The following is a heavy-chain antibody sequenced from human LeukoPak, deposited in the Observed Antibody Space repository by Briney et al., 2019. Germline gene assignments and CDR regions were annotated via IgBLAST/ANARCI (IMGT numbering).Heavy chain of an antibody. Sequence: SETLSLTCAVYGGSFSGYYWSWIRQPPGKGLEWIGYIYYSGSTNYNPSLKSRVTISVDTSKNQFSLKLSSVTAADTAVYYCARWGGSGSYHLDYWGQGTLVTVSS. CDR2: IYYSGST. CDR1: GGSFSGYY. D-gene: IGHD3-10*01. CDR3: ARWGGSGSYHLDY. V-gene: IGHV4-59*08. J-gene: IGHJ4*02.